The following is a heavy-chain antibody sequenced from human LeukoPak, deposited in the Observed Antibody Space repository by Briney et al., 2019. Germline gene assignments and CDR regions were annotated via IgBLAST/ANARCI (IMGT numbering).Heavy chain of an antibody. CDR2: IIPIFGTA. D-gene: IGHD3-10*01. V-gene: IGHV1-69*13. CDR1: GGTFSSYA. J-gene: IGHJ4*02. Sequence: ASVKVSCKASGGTFSSYAISWVRQAPGQGLEWMGGIIPIFGTANYAQKFQGRVTITADESTSTAYMELSSLRSEDTAVYYCARGGGRTLWPDGPPLLGFDYWGQGTLVTVSS. CDR3: ARGGGRTLWPDGPPLLGFDY.